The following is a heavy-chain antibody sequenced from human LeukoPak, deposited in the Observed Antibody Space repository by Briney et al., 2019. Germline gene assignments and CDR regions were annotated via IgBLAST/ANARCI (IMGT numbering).Heavy chain of an antibody. J-gene: IGHJ4*02. Sequence: GGSLRLSCAASGFTFSTYWMHWVRQAPGKGLVWVSRSNIDGRSTTYADSVKGRFTISRDNAKNTMFLQMNSLRAEDTAMYYCVIEFRMTVSGVSRRLFDYWGQGTLVTVSS. CDR2: SNIDGRST. V-gene: IGHV3-74*01. D-gene: IGHD6-19*01. CDR3: VIEFRMTVSGVSRRLFDY. CDR1: GFTFSTYW.